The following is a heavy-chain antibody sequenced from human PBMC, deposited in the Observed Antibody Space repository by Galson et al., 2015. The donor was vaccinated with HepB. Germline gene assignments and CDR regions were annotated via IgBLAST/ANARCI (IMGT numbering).Heavy chain of an antibody. J-gene: IGHJ4*02. CDR1: GYTFTSYH. CDR3: AREGVDIVVVPAARGGLGY. D-gene: IGHD2-2*03. Sequence: SVKVSCKASGYTFTSYHMHWVRQAPGQGLEWMGIINPSGGSTSYAQKFQGRVTMTRDTSTSTVYMELSSLRSEDTAVYYCAREGVDIVVVPAARGGLGYWGQGTLVTVSS. V-gene: IGHV1-46*01. CDR2: INPSGGST.